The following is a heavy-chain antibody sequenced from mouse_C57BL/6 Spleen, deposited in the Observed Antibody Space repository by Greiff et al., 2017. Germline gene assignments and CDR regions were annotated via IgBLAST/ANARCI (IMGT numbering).Heavy chain of an antibody. Sequence: EVNVVESGGGLVKPGGSLTLSCAASGFTFSDYGMHWVRQAPEKGLEWVAYISSGSSTIYYADTVKGRFTISRDNAKNTLFLQMTSLRSEDTAMYYCANDVGYFDYWGQGTTLTVSS. J-gene: IGHJ2*01. CDR1: GFTFSDYG. D-gene: IGHD2-12*01. CDR2: ISSGSSTI. CDR3: ANDVGYFDY. V-gene: IGHV5-17*01.